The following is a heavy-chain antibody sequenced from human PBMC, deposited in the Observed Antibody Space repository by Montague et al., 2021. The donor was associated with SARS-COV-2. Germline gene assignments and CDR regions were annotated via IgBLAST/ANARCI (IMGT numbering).Heavy chain of an antibody. D-gene: IGHD1-26*01. CDR1: GGSMSGYY. Sequence: SETLSLTCAVSGGSMSGYYWTWIRQSPGKGLEWIGYVHYTGSTKYNPSLKTRVSLSLDTPKNHFSLHLSSVTAADTAIYFCARAQNTCFSANGGNYFDDWGLGALVTVSS. CDR3: ARAQNTCFSANGGNYFDD. V-gene: IGHV4-59*01. J-gene: IGHJ4*02. CDR2: VHYTGST.